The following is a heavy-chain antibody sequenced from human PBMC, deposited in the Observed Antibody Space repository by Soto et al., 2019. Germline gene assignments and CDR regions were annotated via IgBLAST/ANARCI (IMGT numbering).Heavy chain of an antibody. V-gene: IGHV3-7*03. J-gene: IGHJ6*02. Sequence: EVQLVESGGGLVQPGGSLRLSCAASGFTLSSYWMSWVRQAPGKGLVWVANIRGHGSERHYVDSVKGRFIISSDNAKTSLFLQMNSLTVEDTAVYYCARDGCTSDSCDVYGMAVWGQGTTVAFSS. D-gene: IGHD2-2*01. CDR1: GFTLSSYW. CDR3: ARDGCTSDSCDVYGMAV. CDR2: IRGHGSER.